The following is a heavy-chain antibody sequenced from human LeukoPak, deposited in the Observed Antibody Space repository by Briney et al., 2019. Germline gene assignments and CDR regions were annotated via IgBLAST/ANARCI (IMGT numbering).Heavy chain of an antibody. CDR1: GFSFRTSW. CDR3: ARDFGRWFIDY. Sequence: GGSLRLSCGASGFSFRTSWLNWVRQAPGKGLEWVASINPDGSDKYSVDSVKGRFTISRDNAKNSLYLQMNSLRAEDTAVYYCARDFGRWFIDYWGQGTLVTVSS. J-gene: IGHJ4*02. D-gene: IGHD4-23*01. V-gene: IGHV3-7*01. CDR2: INPDGSDK.